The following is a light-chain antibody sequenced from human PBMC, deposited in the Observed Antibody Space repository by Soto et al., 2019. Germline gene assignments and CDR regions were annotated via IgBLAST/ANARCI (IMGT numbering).Light chain of an antibody. Sequence: EIVMTQSPATRSVSPGERASLSCRAIESVSRNLAWYQQKPGQAPRLLIYGASTRATGIPARFSGSGSGTEFTLTISSLQSEDFAVYYCQQYNNWPPTWTFGQGTKVDIK. V-gene: IGKV3-15*01. J-gene: IGKJ1*01. CDR2: GAS. CDR1: ESVSRN. CDR3: QQYNNWPPTWT.